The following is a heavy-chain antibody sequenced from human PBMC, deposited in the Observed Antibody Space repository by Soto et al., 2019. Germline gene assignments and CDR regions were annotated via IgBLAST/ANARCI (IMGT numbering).Heavy chain of an antibody. D-gene: IGHD3-9*01. CDR1: GFTFSSYA. V-gene: IGHV3-23*01. Sequence: GGSLRLSCAASGFTFSSYAMSWVRQAPGKGLEWVSAISGSGGSTYYADSVKDRFTISRDNSKNTLYLQMNSLRAEDTAVYYCAKRGYYDILTGYYSYWGQGTLVTVSS. J-gene: IGHJ4*02. CDR2: ISGSGGST. CDR3: AKRGYYDILTGYYSY.